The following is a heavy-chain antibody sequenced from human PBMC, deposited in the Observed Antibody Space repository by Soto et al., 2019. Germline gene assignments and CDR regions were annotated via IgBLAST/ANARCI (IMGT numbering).Heavy chain of an antibody. CDR1: GFTFSSYA. CDR2: ISGSGGST. V-gene: IGHV3-23*01. D-gene: IGHD3-22*01. CDR3: AKSIPTYYYDSSGYYNWFDP. Sequence: EVQLLESGGGLVQPGGSLRRSCAASGFTFSSYAMSWVRQAPGKGLEWVSAISGSGGSTYYADSVKGRFTISRDNSKNTLYLQMNSLRAEDTAVYYCAKSIPTYYYDSSGYYNWFDPWGQGTLVTVSS. J-gene: IGHJ5*02.